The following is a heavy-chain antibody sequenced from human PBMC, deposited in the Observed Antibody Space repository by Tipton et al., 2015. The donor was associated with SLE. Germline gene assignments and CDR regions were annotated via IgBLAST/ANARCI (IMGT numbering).Heavy chain of an antibody. J-gene: IGHJ4*02. Sequence: TLSLTCTVSGGSISSHYWSWIRQSPGKGLEWVGSVYYSGSTYYSPSLKSRVAISVDTSKNYFSLKLSSVTAADTAVYYCARLVSWPYYFDYWGQGTLVTVSS. D-gene: IGHD6-13*01. V-gene: IGHV4-59*11. CDR2: VYYSGST. CDR1: GGSISSHY. CDR3: ARLVSWPYYFDY.